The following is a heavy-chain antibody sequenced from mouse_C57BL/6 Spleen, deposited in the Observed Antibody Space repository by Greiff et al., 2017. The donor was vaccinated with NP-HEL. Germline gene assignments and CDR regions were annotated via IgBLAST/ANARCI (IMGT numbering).Heavy chain of an antibody. CDR3: AGHSICFDY. D-gene: IGHD3-1*01. CDR1: GYSFTSYW. V-gene: IGHV1-72*01. CDR2: IYPNSGGP. Sequence: QVQLKQPGAELVKPGASVKLSCKASGYSFTSYWMHWVKQRPGRGLEWIGRIYPNSGGPKYNEKFKSKATLTVDKPSSTAYMQRSSLTSEDSAFYYCAGHSICFDYWGQGTTLTVSS. J-gene: IGHJ2*01.